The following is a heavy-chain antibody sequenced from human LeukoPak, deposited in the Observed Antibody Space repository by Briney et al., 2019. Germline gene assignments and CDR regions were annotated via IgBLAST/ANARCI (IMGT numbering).Heavy chain of an antibody. J-gene: IGHJ4*02. Sequence: GGSLRLSCTVSGFSLSSYALSWVRRAPGKGLEWVSSISSSSSYIYYAESVKGRFTMSRDNAKNSLYLQMNSLRAEDTAVYYCARATTYDILTGYFDYWGQGTLVTVSS. CDR1: GFSLSSYA. CDR2: ISSSSSYI. CDR3: ARATTYDILTGYFDY. D-gene: IGHD3-9*01. V-gene: IGHV3-21*01.